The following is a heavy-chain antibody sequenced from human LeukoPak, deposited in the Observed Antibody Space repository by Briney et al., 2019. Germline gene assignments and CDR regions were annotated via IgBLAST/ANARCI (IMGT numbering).Heavy chain of an antibody. CDR1: GGYFSGYY. CDR3: ARGRGGYALYYYYYMDV. V-gene: IGHV4-34*01. J-gene: IGHJ6*03. CDR2: INHSGST. D-gene: IGHD5-12*01. Sequence: PSETLSLTCAVYGGYFSGYYWSWIRQPPGKGLEWIGEINHSGSTNYNPSLKSRVTISVDTSKNQFSLKLSSVTAADTAVYYCARGRGGYALYYYYYMDVWGKGTTVTVSS.